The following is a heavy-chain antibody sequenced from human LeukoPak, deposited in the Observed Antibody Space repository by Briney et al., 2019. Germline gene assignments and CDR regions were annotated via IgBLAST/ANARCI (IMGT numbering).Heavy chain of an antibody. CDR1: GFTFSTYG. D-gene: IGHD2-8*01. Sequence: GGSLRLSCAASGFTFSTYGMHWVRQAPGKGLEWVAAIWYDGSNKFYADSVKGRFTISRDNSKNTLYLQMNSLRAEDTAVYYCARVRRVSYNWFDPWGQGTLVTVSS. CDR2: IWYDGSNK. V-gene: IGHV3-33*01. CDR3: ARVRRVSYNWFDP. J-gene: IGHJ5*02.